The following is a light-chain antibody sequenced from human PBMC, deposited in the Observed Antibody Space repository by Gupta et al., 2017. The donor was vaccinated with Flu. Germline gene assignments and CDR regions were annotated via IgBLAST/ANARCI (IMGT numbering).Light chain of an antibody. J-gene: IGKJ4*01. CDR1: QGVGKY. CDR3: LQHNSYPLI. CDR2: AAS. V-gene: IGKV1-17*01. Sequence: IQMTQSPRSLSASVGDRVTITCRASQGVGKYLGWYQQKPGKAPKVLIYAASNLQAGVPSRFSGSGSGTEFTLTISSLQPEDFATYYCLQHNSYPLIFGGGT.